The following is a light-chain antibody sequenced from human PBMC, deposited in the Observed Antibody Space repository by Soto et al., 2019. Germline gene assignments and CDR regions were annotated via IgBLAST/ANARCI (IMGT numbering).Light chain of an antibody. CDR2: GTT. CDR3: PSYDSTLSGSI. V-gene: IGLV1-40*01. J-gene: IGLJ2*01. Sequence: QSVLTQPPSVSGAPGQRVTISCTGSTSNIGAGYDVHWYQQLPGTAPKLLVHGTTYRPSGVPDRFSGSRSGTSASLAITGLQADDEAPYYCPSYDSTLSGSIVGGGTKVTVL. CDR1: TSNIGAGYD.